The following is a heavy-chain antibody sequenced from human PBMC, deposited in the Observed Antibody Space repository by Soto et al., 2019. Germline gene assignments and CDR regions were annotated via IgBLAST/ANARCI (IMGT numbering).Heavy chain of an antibody. J-gene: IGHJ5*02. CDR3: AMTTVNPENYNWFDP. D-gene: IGHD4-17*01. V-gene: IGHV4-59*08. Sequence: SETLSLTCTVSGGSISSYYWSWIRQPPGKGLEWIGYIYYSGSTNYNPSLKSRVTISVDTSKNQFSLKQSSVTAADTAVYYCAMTTVNPENYNWFDPWGQGTLVTVSS. CDR1: GGSISSYY. CDR2: IYYSGST.